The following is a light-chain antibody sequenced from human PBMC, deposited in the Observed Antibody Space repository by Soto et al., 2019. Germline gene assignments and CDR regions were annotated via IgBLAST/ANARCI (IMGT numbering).Light chain of an antibody. V-gene: IGKV1-5*03. Sequence: DIQMTQSPSTLSASVGDRVTITCRASQSISSWLAWYQQKPGKAPKLLIYKASSLESGVTSRFSGSGSGTEFTLSISSLQPDDFATYYVQQYNSNFFTFGPGNKVDIK. CDR3: QQYNSNFFT. J-gene: IGKJ3*01. CDR2: KAS. CDR1: QSISSW.